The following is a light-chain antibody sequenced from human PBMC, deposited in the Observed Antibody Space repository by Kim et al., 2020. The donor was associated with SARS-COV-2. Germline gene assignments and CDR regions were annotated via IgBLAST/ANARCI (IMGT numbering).Light chain of an antibody. J-gene: IGKJ1*01. CDR3: QQYKTFS. V-gene: IGKV1-5*03. CDR1: HNISNW. CDR2: KTS. Sequence: DIEMTQSPSILSASVGDRVTITCRASHNISNWLAWYQQKPGKAPNLLIYKTSYLDIGVPSRFSGSGSGTEFSLTIRGLLPDDFASYFCQQYKTFSFGQGTKVDIK.